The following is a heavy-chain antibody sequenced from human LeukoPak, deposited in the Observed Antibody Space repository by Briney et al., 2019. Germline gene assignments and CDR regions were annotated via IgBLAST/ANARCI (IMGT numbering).Heavy chain of an antibody. CDR1: GVSISSGDYY. V-gene: IGHV4-30-4*01. CDR3: ARGPPIYDYVWGSYRSNWFDP. J-gene: IGHJ5*02. CDR2: IYYSGST. Sequence: PSETLCLTCTVSGVSISSGDYYWSWMRQRPGKGLEWSGYIYYSGSTYYNPSLKSRVTISVDTSKNQFSLKLGSVTAADTAVYYCARGPPIYDYVWGSYRSNWFDPWGQGTLVTVSS. D-gene: IGHD3-16*02.